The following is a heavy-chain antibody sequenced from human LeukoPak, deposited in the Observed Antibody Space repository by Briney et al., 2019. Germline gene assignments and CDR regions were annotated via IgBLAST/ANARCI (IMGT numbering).Heavy chain of an antibody. J-gene: IGHJ3*02. CDR1: GFTFSSYE. V-gene: IGHV3-23*01. CDR3: TVDRGAFDI. CDR2: ISGNSDST. Sequence: PGGSLRLSCAASGFTFSSYEMNWVRQAPGKGLGWVSAISGNSDSTYYANSVKGRFTISRDNSKNTLYLQMNSLRAEDTAVYYCTVDRGAFDIWGQGTLATVSS. D-gene: IGHD5-12*01.